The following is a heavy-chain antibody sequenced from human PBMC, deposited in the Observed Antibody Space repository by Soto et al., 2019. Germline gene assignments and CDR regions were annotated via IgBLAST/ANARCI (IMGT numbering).Heavy chain of an antibody. D-gene: IGHD3-16*01. V-gene: IGHV1-58*01. CDR3: AAWGPQGDNYFDY. CDR1: GFTFTSSA. CDR2: IVVGSGNT. J-gene: IGHJ4*02. Sequence: ASVKVSCKASGFTFTSSAVQWVRQARGQRLEWIGWIVVGSGNTNYAQKFQERVTITRDMSTSTAYMELSSLRSEDTAVYYCAAWGPQGDNYFDYWGQGTLVTVSS.